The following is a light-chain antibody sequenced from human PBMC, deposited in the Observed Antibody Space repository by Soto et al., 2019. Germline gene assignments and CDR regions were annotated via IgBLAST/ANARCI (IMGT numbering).Light chain of an antibody. CDR3: QSYDSSLSGVV. Sequence: QSVLTQPPSVSGAPGQRVTISCTGSSSNIGAGYAVHWYQQLPGTAPKLLIYGNNNRPSGVPVRFSGSKSGTSASLAITGLQAEDEADYYCQSYDSSLSGVVFGGGTKVTVL. V-gene: IGLV1-40*01. J-gene: IGLJ2*01. CDR2: GNN. CDR1: SSNIGAGYA.